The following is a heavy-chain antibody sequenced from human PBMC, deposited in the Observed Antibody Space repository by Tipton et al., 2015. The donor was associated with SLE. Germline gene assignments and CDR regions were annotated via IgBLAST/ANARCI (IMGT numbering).Heavy chain of an antibody. D-gene: IGHD6-19*01. CDR2: INHSGST. V-gene: IGHV4-39*07. CDR3: ARESSSGWYGLDY. J-gene: IGHJ4*02. CDR1: GGSISSSSYY. Sequence: TLSLTCTVSGGSISSSSYYWSWIRQPPGKGLEWIGEINHSGSTNYNPSLKGRVTISVDTSKNQFSLKVSSVTAADTAVYYCARESSSGWYGLDYWGQGTLVTVSS.